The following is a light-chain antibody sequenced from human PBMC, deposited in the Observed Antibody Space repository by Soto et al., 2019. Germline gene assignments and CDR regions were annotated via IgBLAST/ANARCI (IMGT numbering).Light chain of an antibody. J-gene: IGKJ1*01. V-gene: IGKV1-5*03. CDR1: QSISSW. CDR2: KAS. CDR3: QQYNANWT. Sequence: DIQMTQSPSTLSASVGDRVTITCRASQSISSWLAWYQQKPGTAPNLLIYKASTLQSGVPSRFSGSGSGTEFTLTISSLQPDDSATYYCQQYNANWTFGQGTKVEIK.